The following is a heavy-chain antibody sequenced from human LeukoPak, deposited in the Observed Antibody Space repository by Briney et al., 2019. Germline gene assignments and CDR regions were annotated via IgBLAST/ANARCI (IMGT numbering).Heavy chain of an antibody. CDR1: GGSFSGYY. J-gene: IGHJ4*02. V-gene: IGHV4-34*01. CDR3: ASGGSYYDLLFDY. CDR2: MNHSGSA. Sequence: SETLSLTCAVYGGSFSGYYWTWIRQPPGKGLEWIGEMNHSGSANYNPSLKSRVTISVDTSKNQFSLKLSSVTAADTAVYYCASGGSYYDLLFDYWGQGTLVTVSS. D-gene: IGHD1-26*01.